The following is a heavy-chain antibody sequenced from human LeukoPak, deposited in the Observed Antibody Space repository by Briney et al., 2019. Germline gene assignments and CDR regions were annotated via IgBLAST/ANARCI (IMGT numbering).Heavy chain of an antibody. D-gene: IGHD1-26*01. CDR3: ARVRSGSYNWFDP. CDR1: GFTFSSYW. J-gene: IGHJ5*02. Sequence: GGSLRLSCAAAGFTFSSYWMHWVRQAPGKGLVWVSRINPDGSTTTYADSVKGRFTISRDNAKNTLYLQMNSLRAEDTAVYYCARVRSGSYNWFDPWGQGTLVTVSS. V-gene: IGHV3-74*01. CDR2: INPDGSTT.